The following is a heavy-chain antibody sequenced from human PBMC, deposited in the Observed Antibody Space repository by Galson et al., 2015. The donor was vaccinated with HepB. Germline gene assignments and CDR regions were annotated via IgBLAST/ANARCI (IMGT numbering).Heavy chain of an antibody. Sequence: SLRLSCAASGFTFSNFGMQWVRQAPGKGLEWVAFINFDGTKKNYGDSVKGRFTISRDDSKNTVYLQMDSLRAEDTALYYCAKLRRLTYFEDWGQGTPVTVSS. CDR3: AKLRRLTYFED. V-gene: IGHV3-30*02. CDR2: INFDGTKK. J-gene: IGHJ4*02. CDR1: GFTFSNFG. D-gene: IGHD3-10*01.